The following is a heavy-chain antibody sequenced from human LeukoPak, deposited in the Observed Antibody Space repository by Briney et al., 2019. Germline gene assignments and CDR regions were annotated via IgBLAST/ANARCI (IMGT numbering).Heavy chain of an antibody. Sequence: SETLSLTCTVSGGSISSSSYYWGWIPQPPGKGLEWIVSIYYSGSTYYNPSLKSRVTISVDTSKNQFSLKLSSVTAADTAVYYCARSVSAAAGTDVFYWGQGTLVTVSS. CDR1: GGSISSSSYY. CDR2: IYYSGST. J-gene: IGHJ4*02. D-gene: IGHD6-13*01. CDR3: ARSVSAAAGTDVFY. V-gene: IGHV4-39*01.